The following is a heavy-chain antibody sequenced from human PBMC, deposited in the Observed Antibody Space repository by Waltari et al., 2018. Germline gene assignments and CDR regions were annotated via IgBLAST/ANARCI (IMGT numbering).Heavy chain of an antibody. CDR1: GYSFTSYW. J-gene: IGHJ4*02. V-gene: IGHV5-51*03. CDR2: IYPGDSDT. D-gene: IGHD2-2*01. Sequence: EVQLVQSGAEVKKPGEYLKISCKGSGYSFTSYWIGWVRQMPGKGLEWMGIIYPGDSDTRYSPSVQGQVTISADKSISTAYLQWSSLKASDTAMYYCARGRGYCSSTSCYAGYFDYWGQGTLVTVSS. CDR3: ARGRGYCSSTSCYAGYFDY.